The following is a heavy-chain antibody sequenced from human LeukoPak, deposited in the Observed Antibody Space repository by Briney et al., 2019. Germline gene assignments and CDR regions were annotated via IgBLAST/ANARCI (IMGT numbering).Heavy chain of an antibody. D-gene: IGHD4-23*01. CDR1: GYSFTSYW. V-gene: IGHV5-10-1*01. J-gene: IGHJ4*02. CDR2: IDPSDSYS. Sequence: GESLKISRKGSGYSFTSYWISWVRQMPGKGLEWMGKIDPSDSYSNYSPSFQGHVTISVDKSISTAYLQWSSLKASDTAMYYCARGYGGNSDYWGQGTLVTVSS. CDR3: ARGYGGNSDY.